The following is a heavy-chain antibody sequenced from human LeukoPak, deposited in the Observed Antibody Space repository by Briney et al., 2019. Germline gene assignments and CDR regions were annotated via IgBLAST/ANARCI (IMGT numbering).Heavy chain of an antibody. CDR3: ARGLGGWYSDY. J-gene: IGHJ4*02. D-gene: IGHD6-19*01. CDR2: IIPILGIA. CDR1: GGTFSSYA. V-gene: IGHV1-69*04. Sequence: ASVKVSCKASGGTFSSYAISWVRQAPGQGLEWMGRIIPILGIANYAQKFQGRVTITADKSTSTAYMELSSLRSEDTAVYYCARGLGGWYSDYWGQGTLVTVSS.